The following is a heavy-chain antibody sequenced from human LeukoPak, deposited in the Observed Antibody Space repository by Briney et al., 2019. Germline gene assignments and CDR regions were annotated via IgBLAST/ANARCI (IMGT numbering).Heavy chain of an antibody. CDR1: GLTFSSYA. Sequence: GGSLRLSCAASGLTFSSYAMHWVRQAPGKGLEYVSAISSNGGSTYYADSVKGRFTISRDNSKNTLYLQMGSLRAEDMAVYYCARAGCTSCAFDYWGQGTLVTVSS. CDR3: ARAGCTSCAFDY. V-gene: IGHV3-64*02. D-gene: IGHD2-2*01. J-gene: IGHJ4*02. CDR2: ISSNGGST.